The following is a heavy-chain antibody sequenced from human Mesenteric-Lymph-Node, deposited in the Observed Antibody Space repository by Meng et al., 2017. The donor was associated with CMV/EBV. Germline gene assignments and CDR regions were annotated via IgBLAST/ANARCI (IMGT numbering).Heavy chain of an antibody. Sequence: GESLKISCAASGFTFSSYGMHWVRQAPGKGLEWVSSISSSSSYIYYADSVKGRFTISRDNAKNSLYLQMNSLRAEDTAVYYCARELEYQLPDDAFDIWGQGTMVTVSS. J-gene: IGHJ3*02. CDR2: ISSSSSYI. V-gene: IGHV3-21*01. D-gene: IGHD2-2*01. CDR1: GFTFSSYG. CDR3: ARELEYQLPDDAFDI.